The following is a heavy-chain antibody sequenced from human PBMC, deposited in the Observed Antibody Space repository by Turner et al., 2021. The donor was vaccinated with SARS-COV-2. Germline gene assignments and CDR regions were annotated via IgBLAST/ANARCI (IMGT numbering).Heavy chain of an antibody. CDR1: GFTFSRYG. CDR2: IWYDGSNK. D-gene: IGHD2-8*01. Sequence: QVQLVESGGGVVQPGRSLRLSCVASGFTFSRYGMYWVRQAPGKGLEWVAVIWYDGSNKYYADSVKGRFTISRDNSKNTLYLQMNSLTAEDTAVYYCARDPNAGYYYMDVWGKGTTVTVSS. CDR3: ARDPNAGYYYMDV. V-gene: IGHV3-33*01. J-gene: IGHJ6*03.